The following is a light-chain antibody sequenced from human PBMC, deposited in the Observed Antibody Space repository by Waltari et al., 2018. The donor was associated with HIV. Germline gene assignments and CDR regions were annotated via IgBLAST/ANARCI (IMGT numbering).Light chain of an antibody. CDR3: GTWDSSVSAGV. CDR2: DNN. J-gene: IGLJ2*01. CDR1: TSNIEKTF. V-gene: IGLV1-51*01. Sequence: QSVLTQPPSVSAAPGPKVTFSCSVSTSNIEKTFVSWCQQLPEAAPKLIIYDNNKRPSGVPDRFSGSKSATSATLAITGLQTGDEADYYCGTWDSSVSAGVFGGGTKLTVL.